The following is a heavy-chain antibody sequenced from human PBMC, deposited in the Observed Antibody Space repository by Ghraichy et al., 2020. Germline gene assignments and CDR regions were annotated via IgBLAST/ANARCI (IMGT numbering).Heavy chain of an antibody. J-gene: IGHJ4*02. V-gene: IGHV4-34*01. CDR1: GGSFSGYY. Sequence: SETLSLTCAVYGGSFSGYYWSWIRQPPGKGLEWIGEINHSGSTNYNPSLKSRVTISVDTSKNQFSLKLSSVTAADTAVYYCARVRSRVGRFGELSSQYYFDYWGQGTLVTVSS. D-gene: IGHD3-10*01. CDR3: ARVRSRVGRFGELSSQYYFDY. CDR2: INHSGST.